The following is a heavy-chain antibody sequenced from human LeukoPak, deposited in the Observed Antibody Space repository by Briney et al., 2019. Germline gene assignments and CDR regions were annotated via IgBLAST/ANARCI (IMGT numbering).Heavy chain of an antibody. V-gene: IGHV5-51*01. J-gene: IGHJ4*02. CDR2: IYPGDSDT. CDR3: ARHSPDTAYYFDY. Sequence: GESLKISCKGSVYSFTSYWIGWVRQMPGKGLEWMGIIYPGDSDTRYSPSFQGQVTISADKSISTAYLQWSSLKASDTAMYYCARHSPDTAYYFDYWGQGTLVTVSS. CDR1: VYSFTSYW. D-gene: IGHD2-21*02.